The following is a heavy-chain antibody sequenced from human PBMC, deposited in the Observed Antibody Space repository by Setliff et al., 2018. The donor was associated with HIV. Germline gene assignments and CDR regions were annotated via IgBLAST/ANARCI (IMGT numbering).Heavy chain of an antibody. Sequence: QTLTLTCTFSGLSLSTSGMRVSWIRQPPGKALEWLARVDWDDDKFYSTSLKTRLTISKDTSKNQVVLTMTNMDPVDTATYYCARDWRDASGSYYYFDYWGQGTLVTVSS. CDR1: GLSLSTSGMR. V-gene: IGHV2-70*04. CDR2: VDWDDDK. D-gene: IGHD3-10*01. J-gene: IGHJ4*02. CDR3: ARDWRDASGSYYYFDY.